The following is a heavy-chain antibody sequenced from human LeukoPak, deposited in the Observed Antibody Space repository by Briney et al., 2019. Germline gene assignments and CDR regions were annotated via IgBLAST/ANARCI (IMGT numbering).Heavy chain of an antibody. V-gene: IGHV1-2*02. J-gene: IGHJ5*02. CDR3: ARVEYYYGSGSYPFGDWFDP. CDR1: GYTFTGYY. Sequence: ASVKVSCKASGYTFTGYYMHWVRQAPGQGLEWMGWINPNSGGTNYAQKFQGRVTMTRDTSISTAYMELSRLRSDDTAVYYCARVEYYYGSGSYPFGDWFDPWGQGTLVTVSS. CDR2: INPNSGGT. D-gene: IGHD3-10*01.